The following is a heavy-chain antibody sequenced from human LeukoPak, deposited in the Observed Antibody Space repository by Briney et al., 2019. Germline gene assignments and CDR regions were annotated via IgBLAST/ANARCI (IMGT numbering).Heavy chain of an antibody. CDR1: GYTFTSYG. CDR2: ISAYNGNT. V-gene: IGHV1-18*01. Sequence: ASVKVSCKASGYTFTSYGISWVRQAPGRGLEWMGWISAYNGNTNYAQKLQGRVTMTTDTSTSTAYMELRSLRSDDAAVYYCAREISGYCSGGSCQRGYFDYRGQGTLVTVSS. D-gene: IGHD2-15*01. CDR3: AREISGYCSGGSCQRGYFDY. J-gene: IGHJ4*02.